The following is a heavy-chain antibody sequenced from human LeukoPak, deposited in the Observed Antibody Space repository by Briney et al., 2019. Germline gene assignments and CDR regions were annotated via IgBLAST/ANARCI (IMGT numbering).Heavy chain of an antibody. V-gene: IGHV1-2*02. J-gene: IGHJ4*02. Sequence: ASVKVSCKASGYTFTGYFVHWVRQAPGHGLEWMGWINPNSGGTNYAQKFQGRVTLTRDTSISTAYMELSRLSSDDTAVYYCARLATTLIPFDYWGQGTLVTVSS. CDR1: GYTFTGYF. CDR3: ARLATTLIPFDY. CDR2: INPNSGGT. D-gene: IGHD1-1*01.